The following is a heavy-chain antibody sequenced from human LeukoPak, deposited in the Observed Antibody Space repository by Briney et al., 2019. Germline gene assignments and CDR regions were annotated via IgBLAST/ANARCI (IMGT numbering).Heavy chain of an antibody. D-gene: IGHD6-13*01. CDR1: GGSISSYY. J-gene: IGHJ4*02. CDR3: ARVWSSSWYYFDY. CDR2: IYYSGST. Sequence: SETLSLTCTVSGGSISSYYWSWIRQPPGKGLEWIGYIYYSGSTNYNPSLKSRVTISVDTSKNQSSLKLSSVTAADTAVYYCARVWSSSWYYFDYWGQGTLVTVSS. V-gene: IGHV4-59*01.